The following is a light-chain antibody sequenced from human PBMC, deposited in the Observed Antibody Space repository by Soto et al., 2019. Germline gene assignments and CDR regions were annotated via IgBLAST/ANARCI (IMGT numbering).Light chain of an antibody. CDR1: SSNLGSIFD. V-gene: IGLV1-40*01. J-gene: IGLJ2*01. Sequence: QSVLTQPPSVSGTPGQRVTISCTGSSSNLGSIFDVQWYQQLPGTAPRLLIYYNDNRPSGVPDRFSGSKSGTSASLAITGLQADDEADYYCQSYDSSLGGHVVFGGGTKVTVL. CDR2: YND. CDR3: QSYDSSLGGHVV.